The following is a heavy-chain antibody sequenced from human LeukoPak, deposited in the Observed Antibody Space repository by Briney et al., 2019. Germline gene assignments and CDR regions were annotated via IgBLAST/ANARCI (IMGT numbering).Heavy chain of an antibody. CDR1: GYTFTSHD. CDR3: VRTPPNWGFDY. D-gene: IGHD7-27*01. V-gene: IGHV1-8*01. J-gene: IGHJ4*02. CDR2: MSPNSGDT. Sequence: ASVKVSCKASGYTFTSHDINWVRQATGQGLEWMGWMSPNSGDTGYAQRFQGRVTMTSDSSISTAYMELSSLRSEDTAIYYCVRTPPNWGFDYWGQGTLVTVSS.